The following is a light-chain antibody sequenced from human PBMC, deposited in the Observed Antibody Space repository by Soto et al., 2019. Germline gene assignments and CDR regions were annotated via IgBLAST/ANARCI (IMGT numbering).Light chain of an antibody. CDR3: QQYFNWPLTWT. CDR2: FAS. Sequence: VMTQSPATLSVSPGERAALSCRASQSVSTNLAWYQQKPGQPPRLLIYFASTRATAVPARFTAGGSGTEFTLTISSLQSDDSAFYYCQQYFNWPLTWTFGPGTKVDIK. V-gene: IGKV3-15*01. CDR1: QSVSTN. J-gene: IGKJ1*01.